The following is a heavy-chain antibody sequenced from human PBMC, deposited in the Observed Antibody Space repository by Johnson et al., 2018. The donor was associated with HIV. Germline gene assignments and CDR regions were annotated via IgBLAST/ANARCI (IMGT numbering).Heavy chain of an antibody. CDR2: ISYDGSNK. CDR3: ARGDNGWNDDFAFDI. J-gene: IGHJ3*02. Sequence: QVQLVESGGGVVQPGRSLRLSCVVSGFTYSSYAMHWVRQAPGKGLEWVAVISYDGSNKYYADSVKGRFTISRDNSKNTLYLQMNSLRGEDTAVYYCARGDNGWNDDFAFDIWGQGTMVTVSS. V-gene: IGHV3-30*04. CDR1: GFTYSSYA. D-gene: IGHD1-1*01.